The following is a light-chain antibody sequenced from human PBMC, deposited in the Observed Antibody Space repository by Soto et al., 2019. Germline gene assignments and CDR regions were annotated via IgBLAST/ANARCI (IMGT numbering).Light chain of an antibody. J-gene: IGKJ1*01. V-gene: IGKV1-39*01. Sequence: DIQMTQSPSSLSASVRDRVTIACRASQSLDNDLNWYQQKPGKAPKLLIFAASSLQSGVPSRFRGSGSGTDVPLTLSGLQPEDFATYYCQQSYSFPGTFGQGTKVEIK. CDR2: AAS. CDR3: QQSYSFPGT. CDR1: QSLDND.